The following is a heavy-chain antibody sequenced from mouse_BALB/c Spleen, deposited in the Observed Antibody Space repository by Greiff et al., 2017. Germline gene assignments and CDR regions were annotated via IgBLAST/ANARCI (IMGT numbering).Heavy chain of an antibody. CDR1: GYAFSSSW. CDR2: IYPGDGDT. J-gene: IGHJ2*01. CDR3: ARLEANWDYFDY. V-gene: IGHV1-82*01. Sequence: VQLQQSGPELVKPGASVKISCKASGYAFSSSWMNWVKQRPGQGLEWIGRIYPGDGDTNYNGKFKGKATLTADKSSSTAYMQLSSLTSVDSAVYFCARLEANWDYFDYWGQGTTLTVSS. D-gene: IGHD4-1*01.